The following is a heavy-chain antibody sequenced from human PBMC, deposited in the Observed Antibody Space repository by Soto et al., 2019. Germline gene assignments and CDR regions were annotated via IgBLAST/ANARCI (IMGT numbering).Heavy chain of an antibody. Sequence: QVQLVQSGAEVKKPGSSVKVSCKASGGTFSSYAISWVRQAPGQGLEWKGGIIPISGTANYAQKFQGRVSITADEFTSTAYMELCSLRSADTAVYYCARSQGSSTSLEIYYYFYYGMDVWGQGTTVTVSS. V-gene: IGHV1-69*01. D-gene: IGHD2-2*01. CDR1: GGTFSSYA. CDR3: ARSQGSSTSLEIYYYFYYGMDV. J-gene: IGHJ6*02. CDR2: IIPISGTA.